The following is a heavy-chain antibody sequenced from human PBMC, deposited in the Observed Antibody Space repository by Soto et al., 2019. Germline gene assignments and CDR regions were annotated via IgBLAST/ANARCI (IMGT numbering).Heavy chain of an antibody. CDR2: IWYDGSNK. V-gene: IGHV3-33*01. J-gene: IGHJ6*02. Sequence: QVQLVESGGGVVQPGRSLRLSCAASGFTFSSYGMHWVRQAPGKGLEWVAVIWYDGSNKYYADSVKGRFTISRDNSKNTLYLQMNSLRAEDTAVYYGARDEAIYGVKDVWGQGTTVTVSS. D-gene: IGHD3-3*01. CDR3: ARDEAIYGVKDV. CDR1: GFTFSSYG.